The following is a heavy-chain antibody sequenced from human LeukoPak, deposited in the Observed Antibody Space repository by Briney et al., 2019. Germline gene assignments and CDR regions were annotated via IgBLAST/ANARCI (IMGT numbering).Heavy chain of an antibody. Sequence: PSETLSLTCTVSGYSISSGYHWGWIRQPPGKGLEWIGSIYHSGSTNYNPSLKSRVTISVDKSKNQFSLKLSSVTAADTAVYYCARYDVGWYYFDYWGQGTLVTVSS. CDR2: IYHSGST. J-gene: IGHJ4*02. CDR1: GYSISSGYH. V-gene: IGHV4-38-2*02. D-gene: IGHD6-19*01. CDR3: ARYDVGWYYFDY.